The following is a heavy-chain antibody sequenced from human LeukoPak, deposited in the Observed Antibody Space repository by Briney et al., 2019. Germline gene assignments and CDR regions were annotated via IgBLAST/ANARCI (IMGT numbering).Heavy chain of an antibody. V-gene: IGHV1-69*04. Sequence: SVKVSCKASGGTFGSYAISWVRQAPGQGLEWMGRIIPILGIANYAQKFRGRVTITADKSTSTAYMELSSLRSEDTAVYYCARVDTAMVIDYWGQGTLVTVSS. D-gene: IGHD5-18*01. CDR3: ARVDTAMVIDY. J-gene: IGHJ4*02. CDR2: IIPILGIA. CDR1: GGTFGSYA.